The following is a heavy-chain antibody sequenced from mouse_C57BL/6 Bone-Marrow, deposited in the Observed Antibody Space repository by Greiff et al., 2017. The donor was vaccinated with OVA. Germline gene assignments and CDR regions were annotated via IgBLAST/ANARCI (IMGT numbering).Heavy chain of an antibody. CDR3: ARDRCYEGFAY. CDR1: GYTFTSYT. V-gene: IGHV1-4*01. Sequence: QVQLKQSGAELARPGASVKMSCKASGYTFTSYTMHWVKQRPGQGLEWIGYINPSSGYTKYNQKFKDKATLTADKSSSTAYMQLSSLAAEDSADYCCARDRCYEGFAYWGQGTLVTVSA. D-gene: IGHD2-12*01. J-gene: IGHJ3*01. CDR2: INPSSGYT.